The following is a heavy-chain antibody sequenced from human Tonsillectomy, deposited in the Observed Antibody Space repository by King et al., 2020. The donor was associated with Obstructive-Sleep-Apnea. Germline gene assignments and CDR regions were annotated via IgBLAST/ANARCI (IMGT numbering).Heavy chain of an antibody. CDR3: ARGSDYDYVWGSYRSEGYFDY. V-gene: IGHV1-2*04. D-gene: IGHD3-16*02. Sequence: VQLVQSGAEVKKPGASVKVSCKASGYTFTGYYMHWVRQAPGQGLEWMGWINPNSGGTNYAQKFQGWVTMTRDTSISTAYMELSRLRSDDTAVYYCARGSDYDYVWGSYRSEGYFDYWGKGTLVTVSS. CDR2: INPNSGGT. J-gene: IGHJ4*02. CDR1: GYTFTGYY.